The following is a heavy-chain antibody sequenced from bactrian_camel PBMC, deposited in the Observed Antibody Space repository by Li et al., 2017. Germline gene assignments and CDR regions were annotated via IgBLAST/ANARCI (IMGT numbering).Heavy chain of an antibody. Sequence: VESGGGLVQPGGSLSLSCAASGFTFSRYSMMWVRQAPGKGLEWVSGINSGGGSTYYADSVKGRFTISRDNAKNTLYLQMNSLKPEDTAMYYCAARRLYCGPDLLLKDFGYWGQGTQVTVS. CDR2: INSGGGST. CDR3: AARRLYCGPDLLLKDFGY. D-gene: IGHD1*01. J-gene: IGHJ6*01. CDR1: GFTFSRYS. V-gene: IGHV3S40*01.